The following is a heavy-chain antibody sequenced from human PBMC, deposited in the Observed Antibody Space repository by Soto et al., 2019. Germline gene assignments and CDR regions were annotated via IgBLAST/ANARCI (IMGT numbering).Heavy chain of an antibody. V-gene: IGHV3-23*01. CDR3: AKDRGLRRITIFGVVPNYGMDG. Sequence: PGGSLRLSCAASGFTFSSYAMSWVRQAPGKGLEWVSAISGSGGSTYYADSVKGRFTISRDNSKNTLYLQMNSLRAEDTAVYYCAKDRGLRRITIFGVVPNYGMDGWRQGTTVSVSS. J-gene: IGHJ6*02. CDR2: ISGSGGST. D-gene: IGHD3-3*01. CDR1: GFTFSSYA.